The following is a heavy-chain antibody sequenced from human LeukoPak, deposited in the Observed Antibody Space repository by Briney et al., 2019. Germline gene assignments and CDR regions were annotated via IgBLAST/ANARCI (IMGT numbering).Heavy chain of an antibody. V-gene: IGHV3-48*03. J-gene: IGHJ4*02. Sequence: PGGSLRLSCAASGFTFSSYEMNWVRQAPGKGLEWVSYIISGGGTTYYADSLKGRFTISRDNSKNSLSLQINSLTAEDTAVYYCARGGPYTLLYSSGRIDYWGQGTMVTVSS. CDR1: GFTFSSYE. CDR2: IISGGGTT. CDR3: ARGGPYTLLYSSGRIDY. D-gene: IGHD3-22*01.